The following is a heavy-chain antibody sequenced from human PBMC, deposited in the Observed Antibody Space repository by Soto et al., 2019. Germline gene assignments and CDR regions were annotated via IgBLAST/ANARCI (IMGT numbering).Heavy chain of an antibody. CDR3: VRQGIDYLHGLVDV. CDR2: VYYTGDT. Sequence: QVQLQQSGPRLVKPSETLSLTCTVSSGPSSSHNWGWIRQSPGRGLEWIGYVYYTGDTSYNPSLKRRVTISADPSTNNTSRTLTSVTAADTAVYYCVRQGIDYLHGLVDVWGQGTTVSVSS. V-gene: IGHV4-59*08. CDR1: SGPSSSHN. J-gene: IGHJ6*02. D-gene: IGHD1-26*01.